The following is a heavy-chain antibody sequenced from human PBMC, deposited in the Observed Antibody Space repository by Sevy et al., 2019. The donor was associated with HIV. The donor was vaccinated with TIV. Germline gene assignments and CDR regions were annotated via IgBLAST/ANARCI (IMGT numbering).Heavy chain of an antibody. J-gene: IGHJ4*02. CDR1: GASISSNTYY. Sequence: SQTLSLTCTVSGASISSNTYYWGWIRQPPGKDLDWIGSIYFSGSAYYNPSLKGRVTISVDTSKNQFSLKVRSVPATDTAVYYCAREGPRIAQFDNWGQGTLVTVSS. V-gene: IGHV4-39*02. CDR3: AREGPRIAQFDN. D-gene: IGHD6-13*01. CDR2: IYFSGSA.